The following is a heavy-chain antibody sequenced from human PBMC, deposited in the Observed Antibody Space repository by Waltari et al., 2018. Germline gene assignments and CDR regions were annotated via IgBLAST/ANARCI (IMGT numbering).Heavy chain of an antibody. D-gene: IGHD3-3*01. V-gene: IGHV3-53*01. CDR3: ARGPVLRFLEWLPLFDY. J-gene: IGHJ4*02. CDR2: IYSGGST. CDR1: GFTVSSNY. Sequence: EVQRVESGGGLLQPGGSLKLSCAASGFTVSSNYISWVRHAPGTGLEWVSVIYSGGSTYYADSGKGRFTISRDNSKNTLYLQMNSLRAEDTAVYYCARGPVLRFLEWLPLFDYWGQGTLVTVSS.